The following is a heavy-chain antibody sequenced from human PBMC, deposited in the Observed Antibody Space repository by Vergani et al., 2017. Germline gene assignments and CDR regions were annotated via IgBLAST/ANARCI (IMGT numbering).Heavy chain of an antibody. CDR2: IFHSGRT. CDR3: ARVMGQQRTYYYYGMDV. J-gene: IGHJ6*02. V-gene: IGHV4-30-4*08. Sequence: QVQLQESGPGLVKPSQTLSLTCTVSGGSISTSDDYWGWLRQRPGKGLEWIGYIFHSGRTYSNPSFQSRLSMSVDTSRNQFSLKLSSVTAADTAVYYCARVMGQQRTYYYYGMDVWGQGTTVTVSS. CDR1: GGSISTSDDY. D-gene: IGHD6-13*01.